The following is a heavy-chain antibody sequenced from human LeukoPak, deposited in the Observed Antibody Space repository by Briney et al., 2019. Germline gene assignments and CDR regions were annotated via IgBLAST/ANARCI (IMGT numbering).Heavy chain of an antibody. V-gene: IGHV1-3*01. J-gene: IGHJ3*01. D-gene: IGHD4-23*01. CDR1: GYIFTNYD. CDR3: TRDVMVGTGIALDV. Sequence: ASVQVSCQASGYIFTNYDIYWVRQAPGQRLEWMGWIIVGKGNTRYSQKFQGRVIITSDTSASTAYMELSSLRSEDTAVYYCTRDVMVGTGIALDVWGQGTMVTVSS. CDR2: IIVGKGNT.